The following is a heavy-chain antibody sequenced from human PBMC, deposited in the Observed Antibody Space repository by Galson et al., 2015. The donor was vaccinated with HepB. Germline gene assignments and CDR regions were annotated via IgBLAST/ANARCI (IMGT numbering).Heavy chain of an antibody. CDR2: INPDASRT. V-gene: IGHV3-74*01. CDR1: GFTLGYYW. J-gene: IGHJ6*03. Sequence: SLRLSCAASGFTLGYYWMHWVRQAPGKGLVWVSRINPDASRTAYADSVKGRFTISRDNAKNTLYLQMNSLRVEDTAVYYCARGDFWGGPHIYYYHYMDVWGKGTTVTVSS. D-gene: IGHD3-3*01. CDR3: ARGDFWGGPHIYYYHYMDV.